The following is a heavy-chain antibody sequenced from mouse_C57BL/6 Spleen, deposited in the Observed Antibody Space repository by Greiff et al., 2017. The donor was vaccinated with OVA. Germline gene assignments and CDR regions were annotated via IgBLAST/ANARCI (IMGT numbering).Heavy chain of an antibody. V-gene: IGHV1-52*01. CDR3: ARSYDYDVNFDY. J-gene: IGHJ2*01. D-gene: IGHD2-4*01. CDR2: IDPSDRET. Sequence: QVQLQQPGAELVRPGSSVKLSCKASGYTFTSYWMHWVKQRPIQGLEWIGNIDPSDRETRYNQKFKDKATLPVDKSSSTAYMQLSSLTSEDSAVYYCARSYDYDVNFDYWGQGTTLTVSS. CDR1: GYTFTSYW.